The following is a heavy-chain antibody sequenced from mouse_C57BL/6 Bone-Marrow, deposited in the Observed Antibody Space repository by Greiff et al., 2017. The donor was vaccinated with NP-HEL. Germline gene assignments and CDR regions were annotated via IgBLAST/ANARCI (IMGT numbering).Heavy chain of an antibody. Sequence: EVKVVESGGDLVKPGGSLKLSCAASGFTFSSYGMSWVRQTPDKRLEWVATISSGGGYTYYPDSVKGRFTISGDNATNTLYLQMSSLKTEDTAMYYCASPYDYDVAWFAYGGRGTLVTVTA. V-gene: IGHV5-6*01. D-gene: IGHD2-4*01. CDR1: GFTFSSYG. J-gene: IGHJ3*01. CDR3: ASPYDYDVAWFAY. CDR2: ISSGGGYT.